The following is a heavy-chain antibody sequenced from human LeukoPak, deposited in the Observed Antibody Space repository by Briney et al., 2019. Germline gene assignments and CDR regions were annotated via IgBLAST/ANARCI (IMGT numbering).Heavy chain of an antibody. D-gene: IGHD2-2*01. CDR2: ISSSGGYM. CDR3: AREWGPAAMAHTLN. CDR1: GFTFSSYT. V-gene: IGHV3-21*01. J-gene: IGHJ4*02. Sequence: GGSLRLSCVVSGFTFSSYTMNWVRQAPGRGLEWVSSISSSGGYMFYADSVKGRFTISRDNAKNSLYLQMNSLRAEDTAVYYCAREWGPAAMAHTLNWGQGTLVTVSS.